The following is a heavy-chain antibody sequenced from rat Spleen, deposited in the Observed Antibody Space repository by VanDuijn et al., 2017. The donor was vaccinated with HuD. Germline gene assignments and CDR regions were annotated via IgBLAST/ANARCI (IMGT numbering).Heavy chain of an antibody. V-gene: IGHV5-7*01. J-gene: IGHJ3*01. CDR2: ISYDGSGT. CDR3: ARHRVSGVDY. CDR1: GFTFSNYD. Sequence: EVQLVESGGGLVQPGRSMKLSCAASGFTFSNYDMAWVRQAPKKGLEWVASISYDGSGTYYQNSVKGRFTISRDNAKSTRYLQMDSLRSEDTATYYCARHRVSGVDYWGQGTLVTVSS. D-gene: IGHD4-3*01.